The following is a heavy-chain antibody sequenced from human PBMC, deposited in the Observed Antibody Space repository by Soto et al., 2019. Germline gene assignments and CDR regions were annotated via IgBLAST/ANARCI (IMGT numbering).Heavy chain of an antibody. D-gene: IGHD3-22*01. CDR3: ARALYYYDSSGYYRASYYFDY. CDR1: GFTFSSYA. J-gene: IGHJ4*02. CDR2: ISYDGSNK. Sequence: ESGGGVVQPGRSLRLSCAASGFTFSSYAMHWVRQAPGKGLEWVAVISYDGSNKYYADSVKGRFTISRDNSKNTLYLQMNSLRAEDTAVYYCARALYYYDSSGYYRASYYFDYWGQGTLVTVSS. V-gene: IGHV3-30-3*01.